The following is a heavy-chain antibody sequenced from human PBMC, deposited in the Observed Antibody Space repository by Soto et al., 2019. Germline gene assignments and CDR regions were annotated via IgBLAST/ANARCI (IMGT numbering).Heavy chain of an antibody. CDR3: ARSPRSSPYFDF. CDR1: GCTLYNFW. J-gene: IGHJ4*02. D-gene: IGHD6-13*01. CDR2: IYPGDHET. V-gene: IGHV5-51*01. Sequence: GEPLRVYCQCSGCTLYNFWIGWVRQLPGQGLEWMGIIYPGDHETRYSPSFLGKVTISAETSINTAYLQWSSLEASDSAFYFCARSPRSSPYFDFWGQGALVTVSS.